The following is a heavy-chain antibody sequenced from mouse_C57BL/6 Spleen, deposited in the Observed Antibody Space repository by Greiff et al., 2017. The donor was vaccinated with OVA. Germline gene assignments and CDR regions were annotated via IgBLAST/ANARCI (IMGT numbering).Heavy chain of an antibody. CDR1: GYTFTSYW. CDR2: INPSNGGT. Sequence: QVQLQQPGTELVKPGASVKLSCKASGYTFTSYWMHWVKQRPGQGLEWIGNINPSNGGTNYNEKFKSKATLTVDKSSSTAYMQLSSLTSEDSAVYDCARGIGYYGSAKDFDYWGQGTTLTVSS. CDR3: ARGIGYYGSAKDFDY. J-gene: IGHJ2*01. V-gene: IGHV1-53*01. D-gene: IGHD1-1*01.